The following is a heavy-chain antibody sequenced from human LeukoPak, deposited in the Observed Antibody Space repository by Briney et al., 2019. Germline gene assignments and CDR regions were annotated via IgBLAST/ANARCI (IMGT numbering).Heavy chain of an antibody. Sequence: SQTLSLTCTVSGGSISSGSYYWSWIRQPAGKGLEWIGRIYTSGSTNYNPSLKSRVTISVDTSKNQFSLKLSSVTAADTAVYYCARGAAVVVPRKNWYFDLWGRGTLVTVSS. J-gene: IGHJ2*01. V-gene: IGHV4-61*02. CDR3: ARGAAVVVPRKNWYFDL. CDR2: IYTSGST. D-gene: IGHD6-19*01. CDR1: GGSISSGSYY.